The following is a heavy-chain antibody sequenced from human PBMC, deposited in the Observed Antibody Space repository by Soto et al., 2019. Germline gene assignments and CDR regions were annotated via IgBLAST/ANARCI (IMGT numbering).Heavy chain of an antibody. CDR2: IDPSDSYT. V-gene: IGHV5-10-1*01. D-gene: IGHD3-22*01. Sequence: PGESLKISCKGSGYSFTSYWISWVRQMPGKGLAWMGRIDPSDSYTNYSPSFQGHVTISADKSISIAYLPWSSLKASDTAMYYCARRIFYDSSGYYGVYVWAQGPRVTVPS. CDR1: GYSFTSYW. J-gene: IGHJ6*02. CDR3: ARRIFYDSSGYYGVYV.